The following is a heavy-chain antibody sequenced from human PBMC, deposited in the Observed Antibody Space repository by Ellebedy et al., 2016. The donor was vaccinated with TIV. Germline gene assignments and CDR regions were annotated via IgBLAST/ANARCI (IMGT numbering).Heavy chain of an antibody. J-gene: IGHJ4*02. Sequence: GESLKISCAASGFTFSSYNMNWVRQAPGKGLEWVSTITGSGSRTDYADSVKGRFTFSRDNSKNTLYLHMNSLRAEDTAVYHCAKGTQWLGRNCFDYWGQGTLVTVSS. CDR3: AKGTQWLGRNCFDY. CDR2: ITGSGSRT. D-gene: IGHD6-19*01. CDR1: GFTFSSYN. V-gene: IGHV3-23*01.